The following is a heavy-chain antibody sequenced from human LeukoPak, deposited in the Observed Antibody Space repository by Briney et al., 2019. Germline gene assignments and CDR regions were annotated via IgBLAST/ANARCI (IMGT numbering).Heavy chain of an antibody. CDR3: ATGNEWELLRYFDY. Sequence: ASVKVSCKVPGYTLTELSMHWVRQAPGKGLEWMGGFDPEDGETIYAQKFQGRVTMAEDTSTDTAYMKLSSLRSEDTAVYYCATGNEWELLRYFDYWGQGTLVTVSS. J-gene: IGHJ4*02. CDR1: GYTLTELS. CDR2: FDPEDGET. V-gene: IGHV1-24*01. D-gene: IGHD1-26*01.